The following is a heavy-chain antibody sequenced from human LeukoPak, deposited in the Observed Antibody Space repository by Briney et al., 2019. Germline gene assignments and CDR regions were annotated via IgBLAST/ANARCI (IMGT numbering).Heavy chain of an antibody. V-gene: IGHV4-34*01. Sequence: SETLSLTCAVYGGSFSGYYWSWIRQPPGKGLEWIGEINHSGSTNYNPSLKSRVTISVDTSKNQFSLKLSSVTAADTATYYCARRSYYDYIWGRNRYKGEYFQRWGQGTLVTVSS. J-gene: IGHJ1*01. CDR2: INHSGST. CDR1: GGSFSGYY. CDR3: ARRSYYDYIWGRNRYKGEYFQR. D-gene: IGHD3-16*02.